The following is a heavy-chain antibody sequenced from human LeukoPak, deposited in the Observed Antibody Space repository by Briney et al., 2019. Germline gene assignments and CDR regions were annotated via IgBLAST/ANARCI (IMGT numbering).Heavy chain of an antibody. J-gene: IGHJ4*02. Sequence: GGSLRLSCAASGFNFSSYWMHWVRQVPGKGLVWVSRINTDGTNTTYADSVKGRFTMSRDNAKSRLYLQMNSLRAEDTAVYYCARGYSGTYRVDYWGQGTLVTVSS. D-gene: IGHD1-26*01. CDR3: ARGYSGTYRVDY. V-gene: IGHV3-74*01. CDR2: INTDGTNT. CDR1: GFNFSSYW.